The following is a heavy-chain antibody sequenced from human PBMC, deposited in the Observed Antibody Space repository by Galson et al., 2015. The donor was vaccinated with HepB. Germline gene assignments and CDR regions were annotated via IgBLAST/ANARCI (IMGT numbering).Heavy chain of an antibody. D-gene: IGHD7-27*01. Sequence: SVKVSCKAPTPAFNTTVISWVRQAPGQGLEWMGAIIPVFGAATYAHRFQDRVTLTADESAGTAYMELSYLRSEDTAVYYCARVPISNWGDGFDIWGQGTMVTVSA. V-gene: IGHV1-69*13. CDR1: TPAFNTTV. J-gene: IGHJ3*02. CDR3: ARVPISNWGDGFDI. CDR2: IIPVFGAA.